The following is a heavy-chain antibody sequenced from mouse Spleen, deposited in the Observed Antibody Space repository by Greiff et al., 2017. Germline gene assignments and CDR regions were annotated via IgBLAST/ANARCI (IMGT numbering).Heavy chain of an antibody. CDR1: GYSFTGYY. CDR3: ASYYYAMDY. V-gene: IGHV1-42*01. Sequence: EVHLVESGPELVKPGASVKISCKASGYSFTGYYMNWVKQSPEKSLEWIGEINPSTGGTTYNQKFKAKATLTVDKSSSTAYMQLKSLTSEDSAVYYCASYYYAMDYWGQGTSVTVSS. CDR2: INPSTGGT. J-gene: IGHJ4*01.